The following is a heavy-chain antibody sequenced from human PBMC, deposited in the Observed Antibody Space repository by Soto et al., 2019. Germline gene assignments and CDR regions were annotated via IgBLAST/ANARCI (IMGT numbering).Heavy chain of an antibody. D-gene: IGHD2-15*01. V-gene: IGHV1-69*01. J-gene: IGHJ6*02. Sequence: QVQLVQSGAEVKKPGSSVKVSCKAPGGTFSSYAISWVRQAPGQGLEWRGGIIPIFGTAKYSQKVQGRVNITADESTSTGYMELSSLRSEDTAVYYCAIYQGGSSSLAIYYYYYYGMDVWGQGTTVTVSS. CDR3: AIYQGGSSSLAIYYYYYYGMDV. CDR1: GGTFSSYA. CDR2: IIPIFGTA.